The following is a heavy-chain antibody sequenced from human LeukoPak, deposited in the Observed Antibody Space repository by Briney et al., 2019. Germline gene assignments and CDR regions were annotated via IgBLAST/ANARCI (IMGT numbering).Heavy chain of an antibody. D-gene: IGHD2-2*01. V-gene: IGHV3-23*01. Sequence: PGGSLRLSCAASGFTFSSYAMSWVRQAPGKGLEWVSAIAVGGGSTYYAGSVKGRFTISRDNAKNTLYLQMNSRRAEDTAVYCCANSNQPLNPFHCSSTSRPAHWFDPWDQGTLLTVSA. CDR2: IAVGGGST. J-gene: IGHJ5*02. CDR1: GFTFSSYA. CDR3: ANSNQPLNPFHCSSTSRPAHWFDP.